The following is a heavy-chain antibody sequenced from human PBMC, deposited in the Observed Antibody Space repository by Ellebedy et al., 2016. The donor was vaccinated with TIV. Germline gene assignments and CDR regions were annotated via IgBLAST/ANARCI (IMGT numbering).Heavy chain of an antibody. CDR1: GVSLRGYY. J-gene: IGHJ4*02. Sequence: SETLSLXXAVSGVSLRGYYWSWIRKPPGKGLEWIGEIEHSGSTNYNPSLKSRVSMSVDTSKNQFSLNLTSVTAADTAVYYCASVAYCSGGNCYVEDYWGQGTLVTVSS. CDR3: ASVAYCSGGNCYVEDY. V-gene: IGHV4-34*01. CDR2: IEHSGST. D-gene: IGHD2-15*01.